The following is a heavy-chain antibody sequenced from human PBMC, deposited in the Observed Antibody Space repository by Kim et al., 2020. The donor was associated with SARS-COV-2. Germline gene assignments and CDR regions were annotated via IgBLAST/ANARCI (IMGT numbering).Heavy chain of an antibody. CDR3: AGEIAAAGTGVDY. J-gene: IGHJ4*02. CDR2: ISYDGSNK. Sequence: GGSLRLSCAASGFTFSSYAMHWVRQAPGKGLEWVAVISYDGSNKYYADSVKGRFTISRDNSKNTLYLQMNSLRAEDTAVYYCAGEIAAAGTGVDYWGQGT. D-gene: IGHD6-13*01. CDR1: GFTFSSYA. V-gene: IGHV3-30-3*01.